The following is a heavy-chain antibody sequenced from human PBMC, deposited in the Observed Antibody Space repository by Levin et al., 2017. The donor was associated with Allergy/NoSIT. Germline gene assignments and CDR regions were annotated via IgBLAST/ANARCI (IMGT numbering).Heavy chain of an antibody. CDR1: GFTFSNAL. CDR2: IKSKTDGGTT. Sequence: RSGGSLRLSCAASGFTFSNALMSWVRQAPGKGLEWVGRIKSKTDGGTTDYAAPVKGRFTISRDDSKNTLYLQMNSLKTEDTAVYYCTTVYSYRYYYYGMDVWGQGTTVTVSS. CDR3: TTVYSYRYYYYGMDV. V-gene: IGHV3-15*01. J-gene: IGHJ6*02. D-gene: IGHD5-18*01.